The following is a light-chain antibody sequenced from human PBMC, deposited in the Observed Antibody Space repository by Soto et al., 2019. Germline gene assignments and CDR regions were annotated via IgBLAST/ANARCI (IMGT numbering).Light chain of an antibody. Sequence: DIHMTQSPSSLSASLCDRVTITFQASQDIRYYLNWYQQKTGQAPKLLIYDASSLQSGVPSRFSGSGSGTDFTLTISSLQPEDFATYYCQQSYSTLSITFGQGTRLEN. J-gene: IGKJ5*01. V-gene: IGKV1-39*01. CDR1: QDIRYY. CDR3: QQSYSTLSIT. CDR2: DAS.